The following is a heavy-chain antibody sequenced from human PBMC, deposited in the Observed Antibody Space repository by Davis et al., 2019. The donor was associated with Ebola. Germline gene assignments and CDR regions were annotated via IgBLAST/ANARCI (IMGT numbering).Heavy chain of an antibody. CDR1: GFTFSSYA. CDR3: ARIAGHDFWSGYYSQPYYGMDV. Sequence: GESLKISCAASGFTFSSYAMSWVRQAPGKGLEWVANIKQDGSEKYYVDSVKGRFTISRDNAKNSLYLQMNSLRAEDTAVYYCARIAGHDFWSGYYSQPYYGMDVWGQGTTVTVSS. J-gene: IGHJ6*02. V-gene: IGHV3-7*01. CDR2: IKQDGSEK. D-gene: IGHD3-3*01.